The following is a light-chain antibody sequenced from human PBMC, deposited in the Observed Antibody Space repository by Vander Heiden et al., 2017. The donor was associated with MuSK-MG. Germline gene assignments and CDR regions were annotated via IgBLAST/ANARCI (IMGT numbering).Light chain of an antibody. J-gene: IGLJ2*01. V-gene: IGLV3-27*01. CDR2: KDS. Sequence: YELPQPSPVSVPPGQTARITGSGDVLGRKYARWFQQKPGQAPLLLIYKDSERPSGIPERFSGSSSGTTITLTISGAQVEDEAEYYCYCATDNYLGLFGGGTKLTVL. CDR1: VLGRKY. CDR3: YCATDNYLGL.